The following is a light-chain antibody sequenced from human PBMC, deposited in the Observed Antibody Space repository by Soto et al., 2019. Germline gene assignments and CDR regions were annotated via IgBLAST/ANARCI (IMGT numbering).Light chain of an antibody. CDR3: NSYSGSNNFVV. CDR1: SSDVGGYDY. V-gene: IGLV2-8*01. Sequence: QSALTQPPSASGSPGQSVTISCTGTSSDVGGYDYVSWYQQHPGKAPELIIYEVNKRPSGVPDRFSGSKSGNTASLTVSGLQVEDEADYYCNSYSGSNNFVVFGTGTKLTVL. J-gene: IGLJ1*01. CDR2: EVN.